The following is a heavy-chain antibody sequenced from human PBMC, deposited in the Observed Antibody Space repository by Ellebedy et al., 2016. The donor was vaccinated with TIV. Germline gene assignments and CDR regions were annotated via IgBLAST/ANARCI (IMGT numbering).Heavy chain of an antibody. CDR1: GFTFNSYA. D-gene: IGHD3-22*01. Sequence: GESLKISCAASGFTFNSYAMGWVRQAPGKGLEWVSAISGSGDSTHYADSVKGRFTISRDNSKNTLYLQMNSLRAEDTAVYYCAKQRGYSMIVGIDMWGQGTMVTVSS. V-gene: IGHV3-23*01. J-gene: IGHJ3*02. CDR2: ISGSGDST. CDR3: AKQRGYSMIVGIDM.